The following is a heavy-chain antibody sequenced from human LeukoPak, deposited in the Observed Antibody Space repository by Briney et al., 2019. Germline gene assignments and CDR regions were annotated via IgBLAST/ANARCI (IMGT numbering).Heavy chain of an antibody. J-gene: IGHJ4*02. CDR2: ISSSSSTI. Sequence: GGSLRLSRAASGFTFNNYNMNWVRQAPGKGLEWISYISSSSSTIYYADSVKGRFTISRDNSKNTLYLQMNSLRAEDTAVYYCAKDYCSGGSCDIFDYWGQGTLVTVSS. CDR1: GFTFNNYN. D-gene: IGHD2-15*01. CDR3: AKDYCSGGSCDIFDY. V-gene: IGHV3-48*01.